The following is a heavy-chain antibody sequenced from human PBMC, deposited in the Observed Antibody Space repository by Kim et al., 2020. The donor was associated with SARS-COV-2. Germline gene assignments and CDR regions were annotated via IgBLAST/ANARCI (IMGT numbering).Heavy chain of an antibody. D-gene: IGHD1-26*01. Sequence: SETLSLICTVSGGSISSSSYYWGWIRQPPGKGLEWIGSIYYSGSTYYNPSLKSRVTISVDTSKNQFSLKLSSVTAADTAVYYCARDRDMGNWFDPWGQGTLVTVSS. CDR3: ARDRDMGNWFDP. CDR2: IYYSGST. CDR1: GGSISSSSYY. V-gene: IGHV4-39*07. J-gene: IGHJ5*02.